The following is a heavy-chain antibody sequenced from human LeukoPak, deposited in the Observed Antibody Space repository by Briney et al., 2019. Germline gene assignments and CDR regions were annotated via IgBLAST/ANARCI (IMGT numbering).Heavy chain of an antibody. CDR3: ARGYGYNRQRGYYYGMDV. CDR1: GGSISSYY. CDR2: IYYSGST. J-gene: IGHJ6*02. D-gene: IGHD6-25*01. V-gene: IGHV4-59*01. Sequence: PETLSPTCTVYGGSISSYYWSWIRQPPGKGLEWIGYIYYSGSTNYNPSLKSRVTISVDTSKNQFSLKLSSVTAADTAVYYCARGYGYNRQRGYYYGMDVWGQGTTVTVSS.